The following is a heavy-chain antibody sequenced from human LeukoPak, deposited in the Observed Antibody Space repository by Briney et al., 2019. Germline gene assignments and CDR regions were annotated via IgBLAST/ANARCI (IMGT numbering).Heavy chain of an antibody. CDR2: MNPNSGNT. CDR1: GYTFTSYD. V-gene: IGHV1-8*01. J-gene: IGHJ6*03. CDR3: ARATMVRGWSYYYMDV. Sequence: ASVKVSCKASGYTFTSYDINWVRQATGQGLEWMGWMNPNSGNTGYAQKFQGRVTMTRNTSISTAYMELSSLRSEDTAVYYCARATMVRGWSYYYMDVWGKGTTVTVSS. D-gene: IGHD3-10*01.